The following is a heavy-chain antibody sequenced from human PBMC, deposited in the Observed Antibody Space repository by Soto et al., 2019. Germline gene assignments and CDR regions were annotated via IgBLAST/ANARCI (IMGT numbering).Heavy chain of an antibody. J-gene: IGHJ2*01. D-gene: IGHD3-3*01. CDR3: ARADFWSAKPSWYFDL. CDR1: GYSFTSHW. CDR2: IYPADSDT. Sequence: GESLKISCKGTGYSFTSHWIAWVRQMPGKGLEWMGIIYPADSDTRYSPSFQGQVTISADKSISTAYLQWSSLKASDTAMYYCARADFWSAKPSWYFDLWGRGTLVTVSS. V-gene: IGHV5-51*01.